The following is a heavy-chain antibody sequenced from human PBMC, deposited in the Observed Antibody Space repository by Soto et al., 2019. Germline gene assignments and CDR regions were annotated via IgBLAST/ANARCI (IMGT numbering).Heavy chain of an antibody. Sequence: QVQLVQSGAEVKKPGASVKVSCKASGYIFTNYAIHWVRQAHGQRLEWMGWINGGNGNTKYSQKFQGRVTITRDTSASTGYMDLSSLRSEDTAVYYCARSGYSSGWYHWYFDFWGRGTLVTVSS. D-gene: IGHD6-19*01. CDR1: GYIFTNYA. CDR3: ARSGYSSGWYHWYFDF. J-gene: IGHJ2*01. V-gene: IGHV1-3*01. CDR2: INGGNGNT.